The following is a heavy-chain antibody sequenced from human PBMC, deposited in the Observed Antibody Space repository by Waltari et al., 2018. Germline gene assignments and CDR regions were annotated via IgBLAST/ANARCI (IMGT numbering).Heavy chain of an antibody. Sequence: QVQLVQSGAEVKKPGASVKVSCKASGYTFTGYYMHWVRQAPGQRLEWMGRINPNSGGTNYAQKFQGRVTMTRDTSISTAYMELSRLRSDDTAVYYCARDGQQLFDYYYYYYMDVWGKGTTVTVSS. D-gene: IGHD6-13*01. CDR1: GYTFTGYY. V-gene: IGHV1-2*06. CDR3: ARDGQQLFDYYYYYYMDV. CDR2: INPNSGGT. J-gene: IGHJ6*03.